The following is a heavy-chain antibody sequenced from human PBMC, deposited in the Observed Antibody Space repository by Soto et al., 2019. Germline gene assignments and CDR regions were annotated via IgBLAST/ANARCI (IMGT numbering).Heavy chain of an antibody. CDR3: VAGSPFEY. D-gene: IGHD2-21*01. CDR2: VKSKSEGGTT. V-gene: IGHV3-15*05. J-gene: IGHJ4*02. Sequence: VGSLRLSCAASGFIFRDAWISWVRQAPGKGLEWIGRVKSKSEGGTTDYAALVNGRFTVSRDDSINTVSLQMDSLKMEDTAVYFCVAGSPFEYWGQGTLVTVSS. CDR1: GFIFRDAW.